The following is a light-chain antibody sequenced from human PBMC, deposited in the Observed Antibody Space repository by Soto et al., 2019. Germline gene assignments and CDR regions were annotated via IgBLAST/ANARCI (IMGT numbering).Light chain of an antibody. CDR2: EAS. CDR1: QSISKW. CDR3: QQYSVYWT. J-gene: IGKJ1*01. Sequence: DIQMTQSPSTLSASVGDRVTITCRASQSISKWLAWYQQKPGKAPKFLMNEASTLGSGVPSRFSGSASATEFTLTINSLQPDDFATYYCQQYSVYWTFGQGTKVDIK. V-gene: IGKV1-5*03.